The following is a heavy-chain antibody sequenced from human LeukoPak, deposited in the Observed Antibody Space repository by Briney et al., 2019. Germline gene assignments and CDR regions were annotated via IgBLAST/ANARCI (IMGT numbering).Heavy chain of an antibody. D-gene: IGHD4-17*01. CDR3: AVLDYGDIFRDVDL. V-gene: IGHV1-69-2*01. CDR2: VDPAAGET. CDR1: VYTFTYHY. Sequence: ASVTVSFKCSVYTFTYHYIHWVQQPPGKGLEWMGRVDPAAGETMYTEKVQGRVSIVADTSTDTVFLEIRGLTSEDTAVYYCAVLDYGDIFRDVDLWGRGTLVTVSS. J-gene: IGHJ2*01.